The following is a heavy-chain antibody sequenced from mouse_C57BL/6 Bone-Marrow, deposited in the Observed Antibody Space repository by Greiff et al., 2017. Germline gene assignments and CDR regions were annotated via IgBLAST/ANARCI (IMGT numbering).Heavy chain of an antibody. CDR3: ARSRAWFAY. Sequence: QVQLQQSGAELVRPGASVKQSCKASSYTFTDYYINWVRQRPGQGLEWIARIYPGSGNTYYNEKFKGKATLTAEKSSSTAYMQLSSLTSEDSAVYFCARSRAWFAYWGQGTLVTVSA. J-gene: IGHJ3*01. CDR1: SYTFTDYY. V-gene: IGHV1-76*01. CDR2: IYPGSGNT.